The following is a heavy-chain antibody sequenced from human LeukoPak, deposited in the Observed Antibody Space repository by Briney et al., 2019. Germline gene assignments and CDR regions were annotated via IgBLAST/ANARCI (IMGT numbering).Heavy chain of an antibody. CDR2: ISSSGSYK. CDR1: GFAFSSYD. CDR3: ASQGYSSLSSMVV. D-gene: IGHD6-13*01. V-gene: IGHV3-21*01. Sequence: GGSLRLSCAASGFAFSSYDMNWVRQAPGEGLEWVSAISSSGSYKDYADSVKGRFTISRDNAKNSLYLQMNSLRAEDTAIFYCASQGYSSLSSMVVWGQGTLVTVSS. J-gene: IGHJ4*02.